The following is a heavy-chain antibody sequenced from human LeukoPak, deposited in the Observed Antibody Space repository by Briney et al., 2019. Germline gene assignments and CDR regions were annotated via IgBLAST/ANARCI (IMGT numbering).Heavy chain of an antibody. CDR2: MNPNSGNT. V-gene: IGHV1-8*02. J-gene: IGHJ4*02. CDR3: ARGPAAGY. D-gene: IGHD6-13*01. CDR1: GYTFTGYY. Sequence: ASVKVSCKASGYTFTGYYMHWVRQAPGQGPEWMGWMNPNSGNTGYAQKFQGRVTMTRNTSISTAYMELSSLRSEDTAVYYCARGPAAGYWGQGTLVTVSS.